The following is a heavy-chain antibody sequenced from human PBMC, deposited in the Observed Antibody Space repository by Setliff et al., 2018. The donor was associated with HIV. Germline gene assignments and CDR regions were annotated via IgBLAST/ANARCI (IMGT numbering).Heavy chain of an antibody. CDR3: AKDGYTYYYGSGSQNWFDP. V-gene: IGHV3-23*01. CDR1: GFTFSSYA. J-gene: IGHJ5*02. D-gene: IGHD3-10*01. Sequence: GGSLRLSCAASGFTFSSYAMNWVRQAPATGLEWVSSISGSGGSTYYADSVKGRFTISRDNSKNTLYLQMNSLRAEDTAVYYCAKDGYTYYYGSGSQNWFDPWGQGTLVTVSS. CDR2: ISGSGGST.